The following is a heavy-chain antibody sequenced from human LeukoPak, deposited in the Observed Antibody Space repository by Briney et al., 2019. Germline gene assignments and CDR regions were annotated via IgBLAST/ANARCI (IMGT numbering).Heavy chain of an antibody. D-gene: IGHD3-22*01. V-gene: IGHV4-59*08. CDR3: ARPSITMIVQSWYFDL. J-gene: IGHJ2*01. Sequence: SETLSLTCTVSGGSISSYYWSWIRQPPGKGLEWIGYIYYSGSTNHNPSLKSRLTISVDTSNNQFSLKLSSVTAADTAVYYCARPSITMIVQSWYFDLWGRGTLVTVSS. CDR1: GGSISSYY. CDR2: IYYSGST.